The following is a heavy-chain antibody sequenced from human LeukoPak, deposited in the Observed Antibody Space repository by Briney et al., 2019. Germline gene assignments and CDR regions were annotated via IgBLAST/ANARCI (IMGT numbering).Heavy chain of an antibody. J-gene: IGHJ3*02. Sequence: GASVKVSCKASGYAFTSYGISWVRQAPGQGLDWMGWVSAYNGNTNYAQKLQGRVTMTTDTSTSTACMELRSLRSDGPAVYYCARGGLSIAARPDAFDIWGQGTMVTVSS. CDR3: ARGGLSIAARPDAFDI. CDR2: VSAYNGNT. D-gene: IGHD6-6*01. V-gene: IGHV1-18*01. CDR1: GYAFTSYG.